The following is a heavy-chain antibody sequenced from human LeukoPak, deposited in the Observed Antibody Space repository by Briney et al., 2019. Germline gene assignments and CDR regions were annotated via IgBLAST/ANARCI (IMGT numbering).Heavy chain of an antibody. CDR1: GFTFSDYW. V-gene: IGHV3-7*01. J-gene: IGHJ6*02. Sequence: GGSLRLSCTASGFTFSDYWMSWVRQAPGKGPEWVANIKQDGSEKYYVYSVKGRFTISSDNAKNPLYLQVNILDPEDTAVYYCARGAFAWIQGAYAVTVWGQGTTVTVSS. CDR3: ARGAFAWIQGAYAVTV. D-gene: IGHD5-18*01. CDR2: IKQDGSEK.